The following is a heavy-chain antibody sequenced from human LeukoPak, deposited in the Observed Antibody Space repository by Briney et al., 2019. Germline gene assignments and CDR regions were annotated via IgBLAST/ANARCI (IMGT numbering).Heavy chain of an antibody. V-gene: IGHV4-39*07. J-gene: IGHJ4*02. CDR1: GGSISSSSYY. Sequence: KTSETLSLTCTVSGGSISSSSYYWGWIRQPPGKGLEWIGSIYYSGSTYYNPSLKSRVTISVDTSKNQFSLKLSSVTAADTAVYYCARGQEFYGSGENYFDYWGQGTLVTVSS. D-gene: IGHD3-10*01. CDR3: ARGQEFYGSGENYFDY. CDR2: IYYSGST.